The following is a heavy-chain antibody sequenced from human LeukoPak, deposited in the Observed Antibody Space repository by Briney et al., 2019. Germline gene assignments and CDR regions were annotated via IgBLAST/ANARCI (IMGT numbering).Heavy chain of an antibody. CDR3: ARVSGYDWESFYDY. D-gene: IGHD5-12*01. V-gene: IGHV4-59*11. CDR2: IYNSGST. CDR1: GGSISSHY. Sequence: SETLSLTCSVSGGSISSHYWNWIRQSPGKGLEWIGCIYNSGSTNYNPSLKSRVTISLDTSKNLYSLKLSSVTAADTAMYYCARVSGYDWESFYDYWGQGSLVTVSS. J-gene: IGHJ4*02.